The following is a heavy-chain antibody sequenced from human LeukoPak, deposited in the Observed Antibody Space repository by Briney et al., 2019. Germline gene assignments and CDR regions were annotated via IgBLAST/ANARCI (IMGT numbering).Heavy chain of an antibody. CDR1: GFTVSSNY. J-gene: IGHJ4*02. CDR3: ASAGSAVVAATLDY. Sequence: GGSLRLSCAASGFTVSSNYMSWVRQAQGKGLEWVSVIYSGGSTYYADSVKGRFTISRDNSKNTLYLQMNSLRAEDTAVYYCASAGSAVVAATLDYWGQGTLVTVSS. CDR2: IYSGGST. D-gene: IGHD2-15*01. V-gene: IGHV3-66*01.